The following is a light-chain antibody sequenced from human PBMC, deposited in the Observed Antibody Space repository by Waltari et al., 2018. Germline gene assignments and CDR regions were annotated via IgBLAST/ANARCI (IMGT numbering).Light chain of an antibody. CDR2: GAV. CDR3: QQYANSPGT. CDR1: QSVASGY. V-gene: IGKV3-20*01. J-gene: IGKJ1*01. Sequence: EIVLTQSPGTLALSPGESVTLSCRASQSVASGYVAWYQQRLGQAPRLLIYGAVSRATGIPDRFSGSGSGTDFTLTITRLEPEDFAVYYCQQYANSPGTFGQGTKVEVK.